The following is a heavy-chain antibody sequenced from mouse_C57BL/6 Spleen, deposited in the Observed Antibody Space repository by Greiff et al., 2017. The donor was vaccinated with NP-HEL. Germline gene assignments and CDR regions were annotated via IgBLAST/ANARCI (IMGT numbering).Heavy chain of an antibody. CDR2: INPNNGGT. V-gene: IGHV1-22*01. CDR1: GYTFTDYN. D-gene: IGHD2-1*01. J-gene: IGHJ2*01. CDR3: AREEIYGNYFDY. Sequence: VQLQQSGPELVKPGASVKMSCKASGYTFTDYNMHWVKQSHGKSLEWIGYINPNNGGTSYNQKFKGKATLTVNKSSSTAYMELRSLTSEDSAVYYCAREEIYGNYFDYWGQGTTLTVSS.